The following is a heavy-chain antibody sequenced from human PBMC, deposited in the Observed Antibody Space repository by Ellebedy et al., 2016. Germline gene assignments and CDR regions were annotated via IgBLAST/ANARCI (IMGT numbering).Heavy chain of an antibody. J-gene: IGHJ4*02. D-gene: IGHD3-16*01. Sequence: GGSLRLXXAASGFTFSSYSMNWVRQAPGKGLEWVSYISSSSSTIYYADSVKGRFTISRDNAKNSLYLQMNSLRAEDTAVYYCARVKDVGGEGPIDYWGQGTLVTVSS. CDR2: ISSSSSTI. V-gene: IGHV3-48*04. CDR1: GFTFSSYS. CDR3: ARVKDVGGEGPIDY.